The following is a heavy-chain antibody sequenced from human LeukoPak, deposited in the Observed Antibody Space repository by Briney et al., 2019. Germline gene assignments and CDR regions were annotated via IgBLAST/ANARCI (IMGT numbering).Heavy chain of an antibody. Sequence: GASVKVSCKASGGTFSSYAISWVRQAPGQGLEWMGGIIPIFGTANYAQKFQGRVTITTDESTSTAYMELSSLRSEDTAVYYCARGGATDIVVLGYWGQGTLVTVSS. CDR3: ARGGATDIVVLGY. CDR2: IIPIFGTA. J-gene: IGHJ4*02. V-gene: IGHV1-69*05. CDR1: GGTFSSYA. D-gene: IGHD2-15*01.